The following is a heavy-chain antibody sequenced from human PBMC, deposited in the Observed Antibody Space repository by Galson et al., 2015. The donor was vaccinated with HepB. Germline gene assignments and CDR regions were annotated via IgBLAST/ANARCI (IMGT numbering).Heavy chain of an antibody. Sequence: SLRLSCAASGFAFYNYGMHWVRQAPGKGLECVAVISYDGSIKFYADSVKGRFTISRDSSMNTLYLQMNGLRVEDTALYFCAKPFSRYTTRGEGNYFDSWGQGVLVTVSS. J-gene: IGHJ4*02. CDR2: ISYDGSIK. CDR1: GFAFYNYG. CDR3: AKPFSRYTTRGEGNYFDS. D-gene: IGHD1-1*01. V-gene: IGHV3-30*18.